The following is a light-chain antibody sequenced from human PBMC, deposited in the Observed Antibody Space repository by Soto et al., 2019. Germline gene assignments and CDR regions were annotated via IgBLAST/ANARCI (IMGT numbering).Light chain of an antibody. CDR2: EVS. CDR3: YSYAGSSTYV. J-gene: IGLJ1*01. Sequence: QSALTQPASVSGSPGQSITISCTGTSSDVGSYNLVSWYQQIPGKAPKLMIYEVSKQPSGVSTRFSGSKSGNTASLTISGLQAEDEADYFCYSYAGSSTYVFGTGTKVTVL. CDR1: SSDVGSYNL. V-gene: IGLV2-23*02.